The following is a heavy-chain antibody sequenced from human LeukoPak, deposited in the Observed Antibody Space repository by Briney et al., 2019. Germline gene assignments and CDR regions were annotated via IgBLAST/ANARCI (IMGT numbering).Heavy chain of an antibody. CDR3: ARVGATYSGDP. J-gene: IGHJ5*02. Sequence: VASVTVSFKASGYTFTDYYIHWVRQAPGQGLEWMAWIDPNSGATNYAQKFQGRITMTRDTSISTAYMELSRLRSDDTAVYYCARVGATYSGDPWGQGTLVTVSS. CDR1: GYTFTDYY. CDR2: IDPNSGAT. D-gene: IGHD1-26*01. V-gene: IGHV1-2*02.